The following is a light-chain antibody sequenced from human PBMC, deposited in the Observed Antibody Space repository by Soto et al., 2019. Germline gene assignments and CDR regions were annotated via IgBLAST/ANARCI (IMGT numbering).Light chain of an antibody. Sequence: DIQMTQSPSTLSASVGDRVTITCRAGQSISSWLAWYQQKPGKAPNLLIYKASTLESGVPSRFSGSGSGTEFTLTISSLHPDDSATYYCKQYVSYPLPFGGGTKVEIK. CDR2: KAS. J-gene: IGKJ4*01. V-gene: IGKV1-5*03. CDR3: KQYVSYPLP. CDR1: QSISSW.